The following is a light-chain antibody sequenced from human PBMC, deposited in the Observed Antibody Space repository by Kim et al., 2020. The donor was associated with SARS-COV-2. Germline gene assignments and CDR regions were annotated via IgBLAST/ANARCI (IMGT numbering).Light chain of an antibody. CDR3: SSYTSSSTLYV. CDR2: DVS. Sequence: QSITMSRTETSSDGDAYNYVPWYQQHPGKAPNLMIYDVSNRPSGVSNRFSGSKSGNTASLTISGLQAEAEADYYCSSYTSSSTLYVFGTGTKVTVL. J-gene: IGLJ1*01. V-gene: IGLV2-14*03. CDR1: SSDGDAYNY.